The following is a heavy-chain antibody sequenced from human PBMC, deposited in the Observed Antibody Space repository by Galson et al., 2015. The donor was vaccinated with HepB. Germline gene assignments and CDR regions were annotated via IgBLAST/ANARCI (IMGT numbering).Heavy chain of an antibody. V-gene: IGHV3-7*03. D-gene: IGHD6-13*01. Sequence: SLRLSCAASGFSFSNTWMSWVRQAPGKGLEWVANINEAGTRRDYVGSGKGRFTISRDNTKDSLSLQMNSLRGDDTAVYYCAAAAEWGQGTLVTVSS. CDR3: AAAAE. CDR1: GFSFSNTW. J-gene: IGHJ4*02. CDR2: INEAGTRR.